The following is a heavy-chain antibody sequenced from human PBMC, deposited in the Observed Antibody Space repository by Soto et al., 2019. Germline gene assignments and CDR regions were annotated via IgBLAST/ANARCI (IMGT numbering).Heavy chain of an antibody. J-gene: IGHJ4*02. Sequence: GSLRLSCAASGFTFSSYWMHWVRQASGKGLVWVSRISFDGSTTTYADSVKGRFTISRDNAKNTLYLQMNSLRAEDTAVYYCARGGAHTAMANEYWGQGALVTVPQ. V-gene: IGHV3-74*01. CDR1: GFTFSSYW. CDR3: ARGGAHTAMANEY. CDR2: ISFDGSTT. D-gene: IGHD5-18*01.